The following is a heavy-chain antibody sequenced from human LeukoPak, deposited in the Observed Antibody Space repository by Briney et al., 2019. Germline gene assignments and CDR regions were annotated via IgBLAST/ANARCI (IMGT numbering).Heavy chain of an antibody. CDR3: ARGGVWPFDY. CDR2: IYYSGST. V-gene: IGHV4-59*01. J-gene: IGHJ4*02. CDR1: GGSISSYY. Sequence: PSETLSLTCTVSGGSISSYYWSWIRQPPGKGLEWIGYIYYSGSTNYNPSLKSRVTISVDTSKNQFSLKLSSVTAADTAVYYCARGGVWPFDYWGQGTLVTVSS. D-gene: IGHD3-16*01.